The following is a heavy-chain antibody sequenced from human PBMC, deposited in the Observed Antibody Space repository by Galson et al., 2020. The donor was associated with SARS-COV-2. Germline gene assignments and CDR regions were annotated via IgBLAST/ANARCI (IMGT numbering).Heavy chain of an antibody. CDR1: GFTFSRNW. D-gene: IGHD2-8*02. J-gene: IGHJ4*02. Sequence: GGSLRLSCSASGFTFSRNWMHWVRQVPGKGLVWVSRINGDGSRTSYAYSVKGRFTISRDNAKNTLYLQMNSLRAEDTAVYYCAREEYSPGLTVDYWGQGTLVTVSS. CDR3: AREEYSPGLTVDY. CDR2: INGDGSRT. V-gene: IGHV3-74*01.